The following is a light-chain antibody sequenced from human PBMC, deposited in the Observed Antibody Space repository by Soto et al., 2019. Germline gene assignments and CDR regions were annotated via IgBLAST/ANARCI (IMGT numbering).Light chain of an antibody. Sequence: QSVLTQPPSVSAAPGQTVTISCSGSSSNIGNNYVSWYQQLPGTAPKLLIYDNNKRPSGIPDRFSGSKSGTSATLGITGLQTGDEADYYCGTWDSSLRGVFGGGTKLTVL. V-gene: IGLV1-51*01. CDR2: DNN. CDR3: GTWDSSLRGV. CDR1: SSNIGNNY. J-gene: IGLJ3*02.